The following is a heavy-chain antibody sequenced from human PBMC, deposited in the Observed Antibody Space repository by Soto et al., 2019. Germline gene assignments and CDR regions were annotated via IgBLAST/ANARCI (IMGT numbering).Heavy chain of an antibody. CDR3: AKGRAGSSSSSLYYGMDV. D-gene: IGHD6-6*01. Sequence: GGSLRLSCAASGFTFSSYAMSWVRQAPGKGLEWVSAISGSGGSTYYADSVKGRFTISRDNSKNTLYLQMNSLRAEDTAVYYCAKGRAGSSSSSLYYGMDVWGQGTTVTVSS. V-gene: IGHV3-23*01. J-gene: IGHJ6*02. CDR1: GFTFSSYA. CDR2: ISGSGGST.